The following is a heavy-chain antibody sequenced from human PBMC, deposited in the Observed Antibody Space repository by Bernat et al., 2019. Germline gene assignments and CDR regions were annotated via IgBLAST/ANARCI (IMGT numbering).Heavy chain of an antibody. J-gene: IGHJ4*02. D-gene: IGHD6-19*01. Sequence: QLQLQESGPGLVKPSETLSLTCTVSGGSISSSSYYCGWIRQPPGKGLEWIGGIYFSGSTYYNPSLKSRVTISVDTSKNRFALKLGSVTAADTAVYYCARTSGWYEDYWGQGTLVTVSS. V-gene: IGHV4-39*01. CDR1: GGSISSSSYY. CDR3: ARTSGWYEDY. CDR2: IYFSGST.